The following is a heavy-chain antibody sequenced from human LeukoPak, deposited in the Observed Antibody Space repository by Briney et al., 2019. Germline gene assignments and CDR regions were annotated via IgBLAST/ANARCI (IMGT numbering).Heavy chain of an antibody. J-gene: IGHJ4*02. Sequence: GGSLRLSCAASGFTFSRYSMNWVRQAPGKGLEWISYIGISSGNTKYADSVKGRFTISGDKAKNSVYLQMNSLRVEDTAVYYCARDTKYAFDNWGQGTLVTVSS. CDR3: ARDTKYAFDN. V-gene: IGHV3-48*01. CDR2: IGISSGNT. D-gene: IGHD2-2*01. CDR1: GFTFSRYS.